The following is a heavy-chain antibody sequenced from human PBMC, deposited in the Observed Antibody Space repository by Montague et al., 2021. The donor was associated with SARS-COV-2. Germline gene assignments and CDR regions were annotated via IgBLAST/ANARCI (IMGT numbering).Heavy chain of an antibody. CDR3: AKGRTVVATISPFDY. CDR1: GFTFSSYA. V-gene: IGHV3-23*01. D-gene: IGHD5-12*01. CDR2: ISGSGGST. J-gene: IGHJ4*02. Sequence: SLRLSCAASGFTFSSYAMSGVRQAPGKGLEWVSAISGSGGSTYYADSVKGRFTISRDNSKNTLYLQMNSLRAEDTAVYYCAKGRTVVATISPFDYWGQGTLVTVSS.